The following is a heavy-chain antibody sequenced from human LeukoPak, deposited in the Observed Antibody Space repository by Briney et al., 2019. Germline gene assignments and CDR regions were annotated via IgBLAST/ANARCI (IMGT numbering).Heavy chain of an antibody. CDR3: ARRPRLVGATTDFDY. D-gene: IGHD1-26*01. Sequence: SETLSLTCTVSGYSISRGYYWSWIRQPPGKGLAWIGEINHRGSTNYNPSLKSRVTISVDKSKNQVYLDLSSVTAPDTSVYYCARRPRLVGATTDFDYWGQGTLVTVSS. CDR2: INHRGST. CDR1: GYSISRGYY. V-gene: IGHV4-38-2*02. J-gene: IGHJ4*02.